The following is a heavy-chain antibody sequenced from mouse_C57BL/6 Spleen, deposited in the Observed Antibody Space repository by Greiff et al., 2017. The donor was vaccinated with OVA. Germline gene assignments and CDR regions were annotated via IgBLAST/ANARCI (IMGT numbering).Heavy chain of an antibody. D-gene: IGHD3-2*02. CDR2: INPNYGTT. CDR1: GYSFTDYN. J-gene: IGHJ2*01. CDR3: ARGPHSSGYHYFDY. V-gene: IGHV1-39*01. Sequence: VQLKESGPELVKPGASVKISCKASGYSFTDYNMNWVKQSNGKSLEWIGVINPNYGTTSYNQKFKGKATLTVDQSSSTAYMQLNSLTSEDSAVYYCARGPHSSGYHYFDYWGQGTTLTVSS.